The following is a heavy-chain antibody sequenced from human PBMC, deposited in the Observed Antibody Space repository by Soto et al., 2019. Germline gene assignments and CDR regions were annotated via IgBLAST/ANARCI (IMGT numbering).Heavy chain of an antibody. CDR2: SSPIYGTA. CDR1: GGTFSSYA. D-gene: IGHD5-18*01. Sequence: QVQLVQSGAEVKKPGSSVKVSCKASGGTFSSYAISWVRQAPGQGVEWMGGSSPIYGTANYAQKFQGRVTITADESSTTAYMERSSMRSEDTAVYYCARDPGIGAVDTAMSPRGWGYYYGMDVWGQGTTVTVSS. J-gene: IGHJ6*02. CDR3: ARDPGIGAVDTAMSPRGWGYYYGMDV. V-gene: IGHV1-69*01.